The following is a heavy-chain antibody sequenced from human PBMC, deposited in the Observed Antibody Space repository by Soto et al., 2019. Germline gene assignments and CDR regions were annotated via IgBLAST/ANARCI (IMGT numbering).Heavy chain of an antibody. Sequence: GESLKISCKGSGYSFTSYWISWVRQMPGKGLEWMGRIDPSDSYTNYSPSFQGHVTISADKSISTAYLQWSSLKASDTAMYYCARSYRWYVIYYYYGMDVWGQGNTVTVSS. V-gene: IGHV5-10-1*01. D-gene: IGHD2-8*02. J-gene: IGHJ6*02. CDR2: IDPSDSYT. CDR3: ARSYRWYVIYYYYGMDV. CDR1: GYSFTSYW.